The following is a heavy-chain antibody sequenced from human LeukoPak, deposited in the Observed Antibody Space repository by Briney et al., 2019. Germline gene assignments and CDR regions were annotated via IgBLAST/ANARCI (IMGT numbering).Heavy chain of an antibody. CDR3: AKYYYDSSGYYFPFDY. V-gene: IGHV3-7*03. J-gene: IGHJ4*02. CDR1: GFTFSSYW. CDR2: IKQDGSEK. D-gene: IGHD3-22*01. Sequence: GGSLRLSCAASGFTFSSYWLSWVRQAPGKGLECVANIKQDGSEKYYVDSVKGRFTISRDNAKNSLYLQMNSLRAEDTAVYYCAKYYYDSSGYYFPFDYWGQGTLVTVSS.